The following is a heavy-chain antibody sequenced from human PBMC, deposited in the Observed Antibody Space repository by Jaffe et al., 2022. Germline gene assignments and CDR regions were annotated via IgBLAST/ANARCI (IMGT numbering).Heavy chain of an antibody. Sequence: EAQLVESGGDLVKTGGSLTLSCAASGFKFTDLWMTWVRQAPGKGLEWVGRIKSNFHGGTTDCAAPLNGRFSMSRDDSKNTMYLHMTGLQTDDTAMYYCTTDRPLTGGGVIAFWGQGTLVTVSS. J-gene: IGHJ4*02. CDR3: TTDRPLTGGGVIAF. D-gene: IGHD2-21*01. V-gene: IGHV3-15*01. CDR2: IKSNFHGGTT. CDR1: GFKFTDLW.